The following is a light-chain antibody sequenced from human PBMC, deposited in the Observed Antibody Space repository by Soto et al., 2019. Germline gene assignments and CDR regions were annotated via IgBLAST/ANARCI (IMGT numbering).Light chain of an antibody. CDR2: GNT. CDR1: NSNIGSNT. Sequence: QSVLTQPPSASGTPGQTVAISCSGSNSNIGSNTVTWYQQFPGTAPKLLIYGNTQRPSGVPDRFSGSKSGTSASLVISGLQSEDEADYYCAVWDDSLSGPVFGGGTKVTVL. J-gene: IGLJ2*01. CDR3: AVWDDSLSGPV. V-gene: IGLV1-44*01.